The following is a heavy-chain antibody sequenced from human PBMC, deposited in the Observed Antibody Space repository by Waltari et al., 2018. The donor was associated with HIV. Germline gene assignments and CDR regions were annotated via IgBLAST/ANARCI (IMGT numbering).Heavy chain of an antibody. J-gene: IGHJ4*02. Sequence: LQLQESGPGLVTPSESLSLTCSVSGGSIRSSGHYWGWLRQSSGKGLEWIGSIYYTGTTYYSPSLKSRLTMSVNATKGQFSLTLKSVTAADTATYYCARGTIDSGVTAGFGYWGQGILVAVSS. CDR3: ARGTIDSGVTAGFGY. V-gene: IGHV4-39*01. D-gene: IGHD2-21*02. CDR2: IYYTGTT. CDR1: GGSIRSSGHY.